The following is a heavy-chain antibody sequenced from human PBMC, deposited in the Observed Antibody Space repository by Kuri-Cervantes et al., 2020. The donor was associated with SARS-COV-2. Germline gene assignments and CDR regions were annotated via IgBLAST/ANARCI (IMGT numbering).Heavy chain of an antibody. D-gene: IGHD1-26*01. CDR3: ARDSWWELLLFDY. CDR2: ISAYNGNT. CDR1: GYTFSTYD. Sequence: ASVKVSCKASGYTFSTYDINWVRQAPGQGLEWVGWISAYNGNTNYAQKLQGRVTMTTDTSTSTAYMELRSLRSDDTAVYYCARDSWWELLLFDYWGQGTLVTVSS. J-gene: IGHJ4*02. V-gene: IGHV1-18*01.